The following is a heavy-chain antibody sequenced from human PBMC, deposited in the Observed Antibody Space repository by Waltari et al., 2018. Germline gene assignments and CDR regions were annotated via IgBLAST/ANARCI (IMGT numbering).Heavy chain of an antibody. Sequence: QVNLVESGGGVVQPGGSLSPSCATSGFTFSNFGMHWVRQAPGKGLEWVALIWFDGSDKFYADSVRGRFTISRDNSARTLYLDMDSLRLDDTAMYYCAKDAFGNTYLDFWGQGTLVTVSS. J-gene: IGHJ4*02. CDR2: IWFDGSDK. CDR3: AKDAFGNTYLDF. V-gene: IGHV3-30*02. CDR1: GFTFSNFG. D-gene: IGHD2-2*02.